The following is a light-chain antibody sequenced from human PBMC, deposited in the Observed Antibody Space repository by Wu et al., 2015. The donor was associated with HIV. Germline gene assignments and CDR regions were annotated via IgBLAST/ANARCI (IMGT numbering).Light chain of an antibody. CDR3: QQFTNWPSS. Sequence: EVVMTQSPATLSVSPGERATLSCRASQSISSNLAWYQQKPGQAPRLLIYGASTRATGIPARFSGSGSGTEFTLTISNLQSEDFAVYYCQQFTNWPSSFGQGTKVEIK. CDR1: QSISSN. V-gene: IGKV3-15*01. CDR2: GAS. J-gene: IGKJ1*01.